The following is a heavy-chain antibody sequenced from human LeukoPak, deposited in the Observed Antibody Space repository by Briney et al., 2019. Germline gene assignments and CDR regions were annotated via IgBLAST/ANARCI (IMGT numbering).Heavy chain of an antibody. CDR1: GGSFSVYY. CDR2: IYSNGRT. CDR3: ARESHGDYVDY. J-gene: IGHJ4*02. V-gene: IGHV4-59*01. D-gene: IGHD4-17*01. Sequence: SETLSLTCAVYGGSFSVYYWTWIRQPPGKDLEWIGYIYSNGRTDYNPSLKSRVTISVDTSKNQFSLKLGSVTAADTAVYYCARESHGDYVDYWGQGTLVTVSS.